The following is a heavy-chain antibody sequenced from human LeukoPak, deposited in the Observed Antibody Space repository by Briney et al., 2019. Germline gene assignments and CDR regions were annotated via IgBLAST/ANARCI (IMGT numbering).Heavy chain of an antibody. CDR3: ARGSSWYDIDY. Sequence: QPGVSLRLSCAASGFTFSDYNMNWVRQAPGKGLEWVSYISDRSTTIYYADSVKSRFAISRDNAKNSLYLQMNSLRAEDTAVYYCARGSSWYDIDYWGQGTLVTVSS. D-gene: IGHD6-13*01. V-gene: IGHV3-48*01. CDR1: GFTFSDYN. J-gene: IGHJ4*02. CDR2: ISDRSTTI.